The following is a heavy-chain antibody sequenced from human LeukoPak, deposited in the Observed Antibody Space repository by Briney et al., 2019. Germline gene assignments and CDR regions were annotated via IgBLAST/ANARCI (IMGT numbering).Heavy chain of an antibody. CDR1: GGSFSGYY. CDR2: INHSGST. D-gene: IGHD3-3*01. J-gene: IGHJ5*02. Sequence: SETLSLTCAVYGGSFSGYYWSWIRQPPGKGXEWIGEINHSGSTNYNPSLKSRVTISVDTSKNQFSLKLSSVTAADTAVYYCARGPFGVVTRNWFDPWGQGTLVTVSS. V-gene: IGHV4-34*01. CDR3: ARGPFGVVTRNWFDP.